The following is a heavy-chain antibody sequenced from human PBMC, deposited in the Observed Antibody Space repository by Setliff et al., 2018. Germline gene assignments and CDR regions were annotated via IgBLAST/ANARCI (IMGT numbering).Heavy chain of an antibody. Sequence: KASETLSLTCTVSGGAISGHYLTWIRQPPGKGLEWIGYVYYSGTTNYNPSLRSRITISLDTSKNQFSLKLSSVTAADTAVYYCARSCSDSTCYNYWGQGTLVTVSS. CDR3: ARSCSDSTCYNY. D-gene: IGHD2-15*01. CDR2: VYYSGTT. CDR1: GGAISGHY. V-gene: IGHV4-59*11. J-gene: IGHJ4*02.